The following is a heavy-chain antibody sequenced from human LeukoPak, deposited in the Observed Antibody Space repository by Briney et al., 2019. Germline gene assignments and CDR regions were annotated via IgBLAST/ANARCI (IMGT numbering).Heavy chain of an antibody. CDR2: IKQDGSEK. D-gene: IGHD4-11*01. J-gene: IGHJ4*02. Sequence: GGSLRLSCAASGFTFSSYWMSWVRQAPGKGLEWVANIKQDGSEKYYADSVKGRFTISRDNSKNTLYLQMNSLRVKDTAVYYCAKDPPRAAWFSADYTNYGDWGQGTLVTVSS. V-gene: IGHV3-7*03. CDR3: AKDPPRAAWFSADYTNYGD. CDR1: GFTFSSYW.